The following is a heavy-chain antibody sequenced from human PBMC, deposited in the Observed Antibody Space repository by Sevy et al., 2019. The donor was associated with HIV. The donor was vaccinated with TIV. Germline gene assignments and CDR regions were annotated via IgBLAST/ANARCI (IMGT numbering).Heavy chain of an antibody. V-gene: IGHV3-7*01. CDR1: GFSFGTYW. J-gene: IGHJ4*02. D-gene: IGHD3-22*01. Sequence: GGSLRLSCAASGFSFGTYWMHWVRQAPGKGLEWVANIKQDESEKYYVASVKGRFTISRDNAKNSVYLEMNSLRPEDTAIYYCAKGNSGSSDYWGQGTLVTVSS. CDR2: IKQDESEK. CDR3: AKGNSGSSDY.